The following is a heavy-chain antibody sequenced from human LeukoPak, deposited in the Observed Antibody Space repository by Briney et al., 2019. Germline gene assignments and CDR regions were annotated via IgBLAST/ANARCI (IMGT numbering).Heavy chain of an antibody. CDR1: GASISSHY. CDR2: VYYSGST. D-gene: IGHD2-15*01. CDR3: ARVLVVVAGGNWFDP. J-gene: IGHJ5*02. V-gene: IGHV4-59*11. Sequence: SETLSLTCSVSGASISSHYWSWIRQPPGKGLEWIGYVYYSGSTSYNPSLKSRVTISVDTSKNQFSLKLSSVTAADTAVYYCARVLVVVAGGNWFDPWGQGTLVTVSS.